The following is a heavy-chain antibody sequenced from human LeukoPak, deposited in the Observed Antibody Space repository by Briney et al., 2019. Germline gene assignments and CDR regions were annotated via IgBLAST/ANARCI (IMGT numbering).Heavy chain of an antibody. D-gene: IGHD3-3*01. J-gene: IGHJ3*02. CDR3: GTIFGVVANDAFDI. V-gene: IGHV1-2*04. Sequence: ASVKVSCKASGYTFTGYYMHWVRQAPGQGLEWMGWINPNSGGTNYAQKFQGWVTMTRDTSISTAYMELRSLRSDDTAVYYCGTIFGVVANDAFDIWGQGTMVTVSS. CDR1: GYTFTGYY. CDR2: INPNSGGT.